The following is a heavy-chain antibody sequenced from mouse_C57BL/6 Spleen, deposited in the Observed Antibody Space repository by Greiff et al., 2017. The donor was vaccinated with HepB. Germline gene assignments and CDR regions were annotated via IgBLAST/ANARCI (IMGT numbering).Heavy chain of an antibody. V-gene: IGHV1-26*01. CDR1: GYTFTDYY. CDR2: INPNNGGT. CDR3: ARSRDYYFDY. J-gene: IGHJ2*01. Sequence: VQLKQSGPELVKPGASVKISCKASGYTFTDYYMNWVKQSHGKSLEWIGDINPNNGGTSYNQKFKGKATLTVDKSSSTAYMELRSLTSEDSAVYYCARSRDYYFDYWGQGTTLTVSS.